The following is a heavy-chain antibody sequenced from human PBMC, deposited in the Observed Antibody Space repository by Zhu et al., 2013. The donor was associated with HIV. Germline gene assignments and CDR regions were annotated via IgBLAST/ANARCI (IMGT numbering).Heavy chain of an antibody. D-gene: IGHD6-19*01. CDR2: IINTGSGT. J-gene: IGHJ4*02. Sequence: EVQLLESGGALVQPGGPVRLSCAASGFTFSDSAMTWVRQAPGKGLDWVSTIINTGSGTDYADSVKGRFTISRDNSKNTLYLQMNGLRADDTAVYYCAKDLYGSGWSLDCWGQGTLVTVSS. CDR1: GFTFSDSA. V-gene: IGHV3-23*01. CDR3: AKDLYGSGWSLDC.